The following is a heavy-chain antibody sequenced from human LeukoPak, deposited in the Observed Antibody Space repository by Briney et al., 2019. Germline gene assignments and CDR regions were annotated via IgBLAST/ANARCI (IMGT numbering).Heavy chain of an antibody. Sequence: GASVKVSCKASGYTFTIYYMHWVRQAPGQGREWMGIINPSGGSTSYAQKFQGRVTITRDTSTSTVYMELSSLRSEDTAVYYCARAVRWLQFDYWGQGTLVTVSS. V-gene: IGHV1-46*01. CDR1: GYTFTIYY. CDR2: INPSGGST. D-gene: IGHD5-24*01. CDR3: ARAVRWLQFDY. J-gene: IGHJ4*02.